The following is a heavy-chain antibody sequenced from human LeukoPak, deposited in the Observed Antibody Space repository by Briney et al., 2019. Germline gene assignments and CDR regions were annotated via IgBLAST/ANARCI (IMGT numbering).Heavy chain of an antibody. CDR2: ISSSSSYI. D-gene: IGHD6-13*01. Sequence: GGSLTLACAASGYTFSSYSMNWVRQAPGMGLEWVSSISSSSSYIYYADSVKGRFTISRDNAKNSLYLQMNSLRAEDTAVYYCARAAIAAAGPFDYWGQGTLVTVSS. CDR3: ARAAIAAAGPFDY. V-gene: IGHV3-21*03. CDR1: GYTFSSYS. J-gene: IGHJ4*02.